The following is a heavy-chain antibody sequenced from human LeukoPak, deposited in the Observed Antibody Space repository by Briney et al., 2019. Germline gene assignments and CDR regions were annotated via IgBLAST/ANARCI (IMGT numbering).Heavy chain of an antibody. CDR1: GGSISGYY. CDR3: ARRHARRGDGVNSDY. V-gene: IGHV4-59*08. Sequence: SETLSLTCTVSGGSISGYYWSWIRQPPGKGLEWIGYIYHSGSTNYNPSLKSRVTISVDTSKNQFSLKLSSVTAADTAVYYCARRHARRGDGVNSDYWGQGTLVTVSS. CDR2: IYHSGST. D-gene: IGHD4-17*01. J-gene: IGHJ4*02.